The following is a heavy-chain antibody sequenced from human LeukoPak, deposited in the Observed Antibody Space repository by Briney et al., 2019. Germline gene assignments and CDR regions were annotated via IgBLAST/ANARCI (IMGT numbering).Heavy chain of an antibody. D-gene: IGHD6-13*01. CDR1: GGSISSYY. J-gene: IGHJ5*02. Sequence: SETLSLTCTVSGGSISSYYWSWIRQPPGKGLEWIGYIYYSGSTNYNPSLKSRVTISIDTSKNQFSLRLSSVTAADTAVYYCARDSFSSSWPKWFDPWGQGILVAVSS. CDR3: ARDSFSSSWPKWFDP. CDR2: IYYSGST. V-gene: IGHV4-59*01.